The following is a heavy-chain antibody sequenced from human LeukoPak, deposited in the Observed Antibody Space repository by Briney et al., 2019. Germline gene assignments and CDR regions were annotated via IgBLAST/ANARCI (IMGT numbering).Heavy chain of an antibody. V-gene: IGHV4-34*01. CDR2: INHSGST. CDR1: GGSFSGYY. CDR3: ARDGCGGDCGVLY. D-gene: IGHD2-21*02. Sequence: SSETLSLTCAVYGGSFSGYYWSWIRQPPGKGLEWIGEINHSGSTNYNPSLESRVTISVDTSKNQFSLKLSSVTAADTAVYYCARDGCGGDCGVLYWGQGTLVTVSS. J-gene: IGHJ4*02.